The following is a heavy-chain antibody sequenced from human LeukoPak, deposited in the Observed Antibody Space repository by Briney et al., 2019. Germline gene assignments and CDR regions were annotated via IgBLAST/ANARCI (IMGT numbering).Heavy chain of an antibody. Sequence: SETLSPTCTVSGGSISSYYWSWIRQPPGKGLEWIGYIYYSGSTNYNPSLKSRVTISVDTSKNQFSLKLSSVTAADTAVYYCARGGPYSSGWYYFDYWGQGTLVTVSS. CDR2: IYYSGST. CDR3: ARGGPYSSGWYYFDY. V-gene: IGHV4-59*01. D-gene: IGHD6-19*01. J-gene: IGHJ4*02. CDR1: GGSISSYY.